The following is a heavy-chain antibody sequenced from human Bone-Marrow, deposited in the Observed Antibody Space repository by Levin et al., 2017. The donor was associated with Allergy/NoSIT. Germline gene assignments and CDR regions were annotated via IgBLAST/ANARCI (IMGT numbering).Heavy chain of an antibody. CDR1: GFTFSNAW. V-gene: IGHV3-15*01. CDR3: TTDSPPGVRYFDWLLPTTGAIYYFDY. D-gene: IGHD3-9*01. J-gene: IGHJ4*02. CDR2: IKSKTDGGTT. Sequence: GGSLRLSCAASGFTFSNAWMSWVRQAPGKGLEWVGRIKSKTDGGTTDYAAPVKGRFTISRDDSKNTLYLQMNSLKTEDTAVYYCTTDSPPGVRYFDWLLPTTGAIYYFDYWGQGTLVTVSS.